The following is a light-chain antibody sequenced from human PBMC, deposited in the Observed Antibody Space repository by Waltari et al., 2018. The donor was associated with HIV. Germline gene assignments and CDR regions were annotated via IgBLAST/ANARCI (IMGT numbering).Light chain of an antibody. V-gene: IGKV4-1*01. Sequence: DIVMTQSPDSLALSLGEGATINGKSRQTIFYSSKNKNYLAWYQQSPGQTPQLLIYWASTRDSGVPDRFSGSGSGTDFTLTISNLQSEDVAIYFCQQYYSNPPTFGQGTKVEVK. CDR1: QTIFYSSKNKNY. J-gene: IGKJ1*01. CDR3: QQYYSNPPT. CDR2: WAS.